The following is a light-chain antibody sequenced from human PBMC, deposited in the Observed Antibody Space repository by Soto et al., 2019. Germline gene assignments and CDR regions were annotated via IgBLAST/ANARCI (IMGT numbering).Light chain of an antibody. CDR3: PNYDIVRRT. Sequence: DIQMTQSPSSLSASVGDTVTITCRASQGINNYLAWFQQRPGKVPKLLIYAASTLQSGVPSRVRGSRSGTDFTLTISSLQPEDVATFYCPNYDIVRRTFGQGTKVEIK. CDR2: AAS. CDR1: QGINNY. J-gene: IGKJ1*01. V-gene: IGKV1-27*01.